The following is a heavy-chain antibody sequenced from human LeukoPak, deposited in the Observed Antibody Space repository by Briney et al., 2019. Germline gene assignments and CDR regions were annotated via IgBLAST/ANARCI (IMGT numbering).Heavy chain of an antibody. CDR3: ATGGGANDY. V-gene: IGHV1-2*02. CDR2: INPNSGGT. Sequence: ASVKVSCKASGYTFTGYYMHWVRQAPGQGLEWMGWINPNSGGTNYAQTFQGRVTITRDTSTSTDYMEMSRLRSDDTAVYYCATGGGANDYWGQGTLVTVSS. CDR1: GYTFTGYY. D-gene: IGHD3-10*01. J-gene: IGHJ4*02.